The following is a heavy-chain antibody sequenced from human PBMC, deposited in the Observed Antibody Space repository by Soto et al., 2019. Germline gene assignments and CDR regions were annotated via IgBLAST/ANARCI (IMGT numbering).Heavy chain of an antibody. CDR1: GGSVSSGSYY. D-gene: IGHD3-22*01. CDR2: IYYTGRT. CDR3: ATMSSSGYPLDY. Sequence: QVQLQESGPGLVKPSETLSLTCIVSGGSVSSGSYYWSWIRQPPGKGLEWIGLIYYTGRTSYNPSIKRRVTISVDTSPNQFSLKLSSVTAADTAVYFCATMSSSGYPLDYWGRGTLVTVSS. J-gene: IGHJ4*02. V-gene: IGHV4-61*01.